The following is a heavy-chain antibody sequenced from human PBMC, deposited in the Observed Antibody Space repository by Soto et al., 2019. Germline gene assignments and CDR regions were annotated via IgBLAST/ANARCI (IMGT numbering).Heavy chain of an antibody. D-gene: IGHD3-22*01. V-gene: IGHV1-69*13. J-gene: IGHJ6*02. Sequence: SVKVSCKASGYTFTSYGISWVRQAPGQGLEWMGGIIPIFGTANYAQKFQGRVTITADESTSTAYMELSSLRSEDTAVYYCARDPSAYYDSSGPYYYYGMDVWGQGTTVTVSS. CDR2: IIPIFGTA. CDR3: ARDPSAYYDSSGPYYYYGMDV. CDR1: GYTFTSYG.